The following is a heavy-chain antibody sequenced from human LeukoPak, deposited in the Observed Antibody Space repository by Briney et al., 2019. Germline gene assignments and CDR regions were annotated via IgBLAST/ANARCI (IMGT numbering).Heavy chain of an antibody. D-gene: IGHD3-22*01. Sequence: SETLSLTCAVYGGSFNDYYWNWIRQPPGKGLEWIGEINLRGSTTYNPSLKSRVTISLDESKNQFSLKLSSVTAADTAVYFCARSDYYDSSGSDAFDIWGQGTMVTVSS. CDR3: ARSDYYDSSGSDAFDI. CDR2: INLRGST. CDR1: GGSFNDYY. V-gene: IGHV4-34*01. J-gene: IGHJ3*02.